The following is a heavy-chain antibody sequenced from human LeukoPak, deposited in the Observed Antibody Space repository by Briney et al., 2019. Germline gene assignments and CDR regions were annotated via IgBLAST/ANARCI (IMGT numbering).Heavy chain of an antibody. J-gene: IGHJ6*03. CDR2: VRYDGSNK. Sequence: PGGSLRLSCAASGFMFSDYDMHWVRQAPGKGLEWVAFVRYDGSNKRYADSVKGRLTISRDNAKNTVYLQMDSLRVEDTAVYYCAKDRGFMDVWGKGTTVTISS. D-gene: IGHD3-10*01. CDR1: GFMFSDYD. CDR3: AKDRGFMDV. V-gene: IGHV3-30*02.